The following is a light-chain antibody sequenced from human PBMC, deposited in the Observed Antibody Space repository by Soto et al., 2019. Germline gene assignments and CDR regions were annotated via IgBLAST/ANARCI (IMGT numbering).Light chain of an antibody. CDR3: ATWDDSLSGQV. J-gene: IGLJ1*01. CDR1: SSNIGSNY. V-gene: IGLV1-47*02. Sequence: QSVLTQPPSASGTPGQRVTMSCSGSSSNIGSNYVYWYQRLPGTAPKLLIYYNDQRPSGVPDRFSGSKSGTSASLAISGLRSEDEADYYCATWDDSLSGQVFGTGTKLTVL. CDR2: YND.